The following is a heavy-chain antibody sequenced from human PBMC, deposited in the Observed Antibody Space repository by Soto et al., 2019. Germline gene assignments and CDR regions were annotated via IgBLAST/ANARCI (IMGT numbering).Heavy chain of an antibody. Sequence: SETLSLTCTVSGVSVSNSSFYWTWIRQPPGKGLEWIGYIYYSGTTNYNPSLKSRVTMSVDRSRNQFSLKLTSVTAADTALYYCVRESQLYNYSGLDVWGPGXTVPVYS. CDR2: IYYSGTT. V-gene: IGHV4-61*01. CDR3: VRESQLYNYSGLDV. CDR1: GVSVSNSSFY. J-gene: IGHJ6*02. D-gene: IGHD1-1*01.